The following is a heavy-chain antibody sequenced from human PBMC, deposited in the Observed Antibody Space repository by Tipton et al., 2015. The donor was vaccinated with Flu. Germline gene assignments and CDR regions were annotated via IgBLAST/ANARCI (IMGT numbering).Heavy chain of an antibody. J-gene: IGHJ5*02. CDR3: AKDNTDSSSWYAHPRGYNWFDP. V-gene: IGHV3-30*18. D-gene: IGHD6-13*01. Sequence: SLRLSCAASGFTFSSYGMHWVRQAPGKGLEWVAVISYDGSNKYYADSVKGRFTISRDNSKNTLYLQMNSLRAEDTAVYYCAKDNTDSSSWYAHPRGYNWFDPWGQGTLVTVSS. CDR2: ISYDGSNK. CDR1: GFTFSSYG.